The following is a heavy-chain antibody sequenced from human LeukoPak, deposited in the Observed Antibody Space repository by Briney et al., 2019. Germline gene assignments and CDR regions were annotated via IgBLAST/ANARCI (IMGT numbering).Heavy chain of an antibody. D-gene: IGHD3-10*01. J-gene: IGHJ6*04. CDR2: ISYDGSNK. V-gene: IGHV3-30*04. CDR1: GFTFSSYA. Sequence: GGSLRLSCAASGFTFSSYAMHWVRQAPGKGLEWVAVISYDGSNKYYADSVKGRFTISRDNSKYTLYLQMNSLRAEDTAVYYCARDSDYYGSGSYYSLGMDVWGKGTTVTVSS. CDR3: ARDSDYYGSGSYYSLGMDV.